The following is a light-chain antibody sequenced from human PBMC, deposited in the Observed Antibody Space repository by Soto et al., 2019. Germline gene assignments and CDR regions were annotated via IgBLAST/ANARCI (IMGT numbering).Light chain of an antibody. V-gene: IGKV1-5*03. CDR2: KAS. CDR1: QSISSW. Sequence: DIQMTQSPSTLSASVGDRVTITCRASQSISSWLAWYQQKPGKAPKLLIYKASTLESAVPTRFSGSGSGTEFTLTSSRLQPDDFATYYCQQYNSYSLTFGQGTKVEIK. J-gene: IGKJ1*01. CDR3: QQYNSYSLT.